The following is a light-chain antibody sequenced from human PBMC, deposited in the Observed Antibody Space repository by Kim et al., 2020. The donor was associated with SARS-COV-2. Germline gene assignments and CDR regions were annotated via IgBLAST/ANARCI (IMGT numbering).Light chain of an antibody. V-gene: IGLV3-1*01. CDR3: QAWDSSWV. Sequence: VSVSPGQTASINCSGDKLGDKYTCWYQQKPGQSPILVIYQDSKRPSGIPERFSGSNSGNTATLTISGTQPMDEADYYCQAWDSSWVFGGGTQLTVL. CDR1: KLGDKY. CDR2: QDS. J-gene: IGLJ3*02.